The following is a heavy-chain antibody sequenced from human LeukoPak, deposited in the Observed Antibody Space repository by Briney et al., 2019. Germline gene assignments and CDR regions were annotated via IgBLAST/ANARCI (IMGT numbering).Heavy chain of an antibody. D-gene: IGHD6-19*01. V-gene: IGHV3-13*04. CDR3: ARERYSSGWPDAFDI. Sequence: GGSLRLSCAASGFTFSSYDMHWVRRATGKGLEWVSTIDTAGDTYYPDSVKGRFTISRDNSKNTLYLQMNSLRAEDTAVYYCARERYSSGWPDAFDIWGQGTMVTVSS. CDR1: GFTFSSYD. CDR2: IDTAGDT. J-gene: IGHJ3*02.